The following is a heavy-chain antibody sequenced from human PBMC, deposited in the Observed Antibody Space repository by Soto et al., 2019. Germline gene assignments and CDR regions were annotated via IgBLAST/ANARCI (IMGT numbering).Heavy chain of an antibody. CDR3: AKDSSGWSPLFNYYYGMDV. D-gene: IGHD6-19*01. V-gene: IGHV3-23*01. CDR2: ISGSGGST. Sequence: PGGSLRLSCAASGFTFSSYSMSWVRQAPGKGLEWVSAISGSGGSTYYADSVKGRFTISRDNSKNTLYLQMNSLRAEDTAVYYCAKDSSGWSPLFNYYYGMDVWGQGTTVTVSS. CDR1: GFTFSSYS. J-gene: IGHJ6*02.